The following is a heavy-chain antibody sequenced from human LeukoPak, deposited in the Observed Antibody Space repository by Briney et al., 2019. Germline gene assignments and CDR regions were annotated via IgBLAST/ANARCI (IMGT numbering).Heavy chain of an antibody. D-gene: IGHD6-13*01. Sequence: GASVKVSCKASGYTFTSYGISWVRQAPGQGLEWMGWISPYNNNADYAQKLQGRVTMTTDTSTSTAYMELSSLRSEDTAVYYCARDWNSSSWYRVYYYMDVWGKGTTVTVSS. CDR2: ISPYNNNA. V-gene: IGHV1-18*01. CDR3: ARDWNSSSWYRVYYYMDV. J-gene: IGHJ6*03. CDR1: GYTFTSYG.